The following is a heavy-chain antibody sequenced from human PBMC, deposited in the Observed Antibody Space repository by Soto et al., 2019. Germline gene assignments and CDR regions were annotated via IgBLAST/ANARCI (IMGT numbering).Heavy chain of an antibody. CDR2: IYYSGST. CDR3: ARALRHYDILTGYLDY. D-gene: IGHD3-9*01. J-gene: IGHJ4*02. CDR1: GGYISSYY. Sequence: SETLSLTCTVSGGYISSYYWSWIRQPPGKGLEWIGYIYYSGSTNYNPSLKSRVTISVDTSKNQFSLKLSSVTAADTAVYYCARALRHYDILTGYLDYWGQGTLVTVSS. V-gene: IGHV4-59*01.